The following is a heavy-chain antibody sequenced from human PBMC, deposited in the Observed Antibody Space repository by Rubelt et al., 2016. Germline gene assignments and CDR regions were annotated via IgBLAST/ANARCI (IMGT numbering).Heavy chain of an antibody. D-gene: IGHD5-12*01. Sequence: EVQLVESGGGLVQPGGSLRLSCAASGFTFSSYAMNWVRQAPGKGLEWVSYISSRGSTIYYADSVKGRFTISRDNAKNSLYLQMNGLRAEDTAVYYCARSDIVATITDYWGQGTLVTVSS. V-gene: IGHV3-48*03. CDR3: ARSDIVATITDY. CDR2: ISSRGSTI. CDR1: GFTFSSYA. J-gene: IGHJ4*02.